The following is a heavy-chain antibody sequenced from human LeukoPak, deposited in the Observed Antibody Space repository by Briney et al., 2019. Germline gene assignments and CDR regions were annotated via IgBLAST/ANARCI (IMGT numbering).Heavy chain of an antibody. Sequence: GGSLRLSCAASGFTFSSYSMNWVRQAPGKGLEWVSSISSSSYIYYADSVKGRFTISRDNAKNSLYLQMNSLRAEDTAVYYCARDPGYRDFDYWAREPWSPSPQ. D-gene: IGHD3-9*01. CDR1: GFTFSSYS. V-gene: IGHV3-21*01. J-gene: IGHJ4*02. CDR3: ARDPGYRDFDY. CDR2: ISSSSYI.